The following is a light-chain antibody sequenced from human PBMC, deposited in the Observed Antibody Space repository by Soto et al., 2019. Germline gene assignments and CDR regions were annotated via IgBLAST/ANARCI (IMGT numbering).Light chain of an antibody. CDR1: RSDVGAYNH. J-gene: IGLJ2*01. CDR2: DVY. V-gene: IGLV2-11*01. CDR3: CSYAGDYIFVV. Sequence: QAALTQPRLVSGSPGQSVTISCTGTRSDVGAYNHVSWYQQHPGKAPQLMIYDVYKRPSGVPDRFSGSKSGNTASLTISGLQAEDEADYYCCSYAGDYIFVVVGGGTKLTVL.